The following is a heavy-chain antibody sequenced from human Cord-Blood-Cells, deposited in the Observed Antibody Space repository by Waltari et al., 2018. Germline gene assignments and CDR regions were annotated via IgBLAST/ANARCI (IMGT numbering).Heavy chain of an antibody. Sequence: QVQLLQSGAEVKKPGSSVKVSCTASGGPFSSYAISWVRQHHAQGLEWMGGIIPIFGTANYAQKVQGRVTITADESTSTAYMELSSLRSEDTAVYYCATGLGSRGIAAAGDAFDIWGQGTMVTVSS. J-gene: IGHJ3*02. D-gene: IGHD6-13*01. V-gene: IGHV1-69*01. CDR1: GGPFSSYA. CDR2: IIPIFGTA. CDR3: ATGLGSRGIAAAGDAFDI.